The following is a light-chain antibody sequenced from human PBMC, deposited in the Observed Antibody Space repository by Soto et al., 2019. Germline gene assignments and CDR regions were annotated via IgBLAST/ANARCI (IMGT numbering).Light chain of an antibody. Sequence: QSALTQPPSASGSPGQSVTISCTGTSSDVGGYNYVSWYQQHPGKAPKLMIYEVSKRPSGVPDRFSGSKSGNTASLTVSGLQAEDEADYYCTSYAGSDKAVFGGGTQVTVL. J-gene: IGLJ2*01. CDR3: TSYAGSDKAV. CDR1: SSDVGGYNY. CDR2: EVS. V-gene: IGLV2-8*01.